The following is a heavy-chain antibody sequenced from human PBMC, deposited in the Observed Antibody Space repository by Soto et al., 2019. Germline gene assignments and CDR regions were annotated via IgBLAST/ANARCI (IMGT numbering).Heavy chain of an antibody. D-gene: IGHD3-22*01. CDR2: IWNDGIRK. J-gene: IGHJ4*02. CDR1: GFTFSRYG. Sequence: PGGSLRLSCAASGFTFSRYGMHWVRQAPGKGLEWVALIWNDGIRKVYVDSVKGRFTISRDNSKNTLDLQMNSLRAEDTAVYYCARDDDYEANAFDYWGPGTLVTVP. V-gene: IGHV3-33*01. CDR3: ARDDDYEANAFDY.